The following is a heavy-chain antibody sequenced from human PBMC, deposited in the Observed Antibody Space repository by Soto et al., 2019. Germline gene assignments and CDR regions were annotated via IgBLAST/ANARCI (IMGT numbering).Heavy chain of an antibody. CDR1: GYTFTSYA. J-gene: IGHJ1*01. V-gene: IGHV1-3*01. D-gene: IGHD3-3*01. CDR2: INAGNGNT. CDR3: ARDRGALRFLAD. Sequence: ASVKVSCKASGYTFTSYAMHWVRQAPGQRLEWMGWINAGNGNTKYSQKFQGRVTITRDTSASTAYMELSSLRSEDTAVYYCARDRGALRFLADWGQGTLVTVSS.